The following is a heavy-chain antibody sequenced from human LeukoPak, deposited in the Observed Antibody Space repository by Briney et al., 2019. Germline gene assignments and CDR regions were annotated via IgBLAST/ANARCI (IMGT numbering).Heavy chain of an antibody. CDR1: GYTFTGYY. J-gene: IGHJ5*02. Sequence: ASVKVSCKASGYTFTGYYMHWVRQAPGQGLEWMGRINPNSGGTNYAQKFQGRVTMTRDTSISTAYMELSRLRSDDTAVYYCARVSMVVTLNWFDPWGQGTLVTVSS. CDR3: ARVSMVVTLNWFDP. V-gene: IGHV1-2*06. CDR2: INPNSGGT. D-gene: IGHD4-23*01.